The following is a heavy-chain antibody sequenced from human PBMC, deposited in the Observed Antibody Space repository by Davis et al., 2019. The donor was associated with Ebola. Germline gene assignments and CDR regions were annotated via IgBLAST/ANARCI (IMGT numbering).Heavy chain of an antibody. V-gene: IGHV1-3*01. CDR1: GYTFTSYG. J-gene: IGHJ5*02. D-gene: IGHD6-19*01. CDR3: ARDNGSGWYIWFDP. CDR2: INADGDNT. Sequence: ASVKVSCKASGYTFTSYGISWVRQAPGQRFEWMGWINADGDNTNYSQKFQGRVTITRDTSASTAYMELSSLRSEDTAVYYCARDNGSGWYIWFDPWGQGTLVTVSS.